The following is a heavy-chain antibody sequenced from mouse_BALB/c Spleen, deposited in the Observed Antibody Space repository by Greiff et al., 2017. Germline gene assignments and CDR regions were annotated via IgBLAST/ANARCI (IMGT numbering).Heavy chain of an antibody. CDR1: GYTFTSYW. D-gene: IGHD2-14*01. J-gene: IGHJ3*01. Sequence: QAQLQQPGAELVRPGASVKLSCKASGYTFTSYWINWVKQRPGQGLEWIGNIYPSDSYTNYNQKFKDKATLTVDKSSSTAYMQLSSPTSEDSAVYYCTRGSYRYDAAWFAYWGQGTLVTVSA. V-gene: IGHV1-69*02. CDR2: IYPSDSYT. CDR3: TRGSYRYDAAWFAY.